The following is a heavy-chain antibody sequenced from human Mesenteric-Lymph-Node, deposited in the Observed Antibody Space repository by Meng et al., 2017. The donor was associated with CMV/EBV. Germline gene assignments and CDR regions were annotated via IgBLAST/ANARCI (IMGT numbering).Heavy chain of an antibody. V-gene: IGHV3-53*01. CDR1: GFIVSSDY. CDR2: IYSGGST. J-gene: IGHJ6*02. Sequence: GESLKISCAASGFIVSSDYMSWVRQAPGKGLEWASVIYSGGSTYYADSVKGRFTISRDNSKNTVFLQMNSLRAEDTAVYYCARGSRSLYYDLWGGGMDVWGRGTTVTVSS. D-gene: IGHD3-3*01. CDR3: ARGSRSLYYDLWGGGMDV.